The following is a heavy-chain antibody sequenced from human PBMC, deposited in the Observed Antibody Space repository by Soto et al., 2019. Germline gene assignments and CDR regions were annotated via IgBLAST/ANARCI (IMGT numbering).Heavy chain of an antibody. J-gene: IGHJ4*02. CDR1: GGSFSVYY. D-gene: IGHD5-18*01. Sequence: SETLSLTCAFYGGSFSVYYWSWIRQPPGKGLEWIGEINHSGSTNYNPSLKSRVTISVDTSKNQFSLKLSSVTAADTAVYYCARGGYSYGMGVWGQGTLVTVSS. CDR2: INHSGST. CDR3: ARGGYSYGMGV. V-gene: IGHV4-34*01.